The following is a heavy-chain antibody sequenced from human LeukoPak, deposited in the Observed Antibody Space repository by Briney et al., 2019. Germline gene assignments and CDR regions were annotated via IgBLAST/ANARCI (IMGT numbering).Heavy chain of an antibody. J-gene: IGHJ4*02. D-gene: IGHD6-13*01. V-gene: IGHV4-39*01. CDR1: GGSISGGKDF. CDR2: IYYTGST. Sequence: PSETLSLTCAVSGGSISGGKDFWGWTRQSPGKGLEWIGSIYYTGSTYYNPSLKSRVTISVDTSKSEFSLMVHSVTAADTAMYYCARRGITYSTSFFDSWGQGTLVTVAS. CDR3: ARRGITYSTSFFDS.